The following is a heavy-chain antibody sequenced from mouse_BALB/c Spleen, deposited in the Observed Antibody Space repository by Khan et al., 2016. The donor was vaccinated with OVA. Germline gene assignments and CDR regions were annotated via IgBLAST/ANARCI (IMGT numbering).Heavy chain of an antibody. V-gene: IGHV5-6*01. Sequence: EVELVESGGDVVKPGGSLKLSCAASGFTFSTYGMSWVRQTPDKRLEWVATISTGGHYHYYPDTVKGRFTISRDNAKNTLYLQMSSLKSEDTAMFYCARLAYYYDSEGFAYWGQVTLVTVSA. CDR2: ISTGGHYH. CDR1: GFTFSTYG. D-gene: IGHD1-1*01. J-gene: IGHJ3*01. CDR3: ARLAYYYDSEGFAY.